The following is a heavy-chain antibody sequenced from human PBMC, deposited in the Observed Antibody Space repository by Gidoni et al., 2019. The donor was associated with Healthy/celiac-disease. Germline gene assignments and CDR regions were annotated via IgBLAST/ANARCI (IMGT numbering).Heavy chain of an antibody. CDR1: GFTFSSYG. CDR3: AREVGYFDL. J-gene: IGHJ2*01. CDR2: IWYDGSNK. V-gene: IGHV3-33*01. D-gene: IGHD2-15*01. Sequence: QVQLVESGGGVVQPGRSLRLSCAASGFTFSSYGMHWVRQAPGKGLEWVAVIWYDGSNKYYADSVKGRFTISRDNSKNTLYLQMNSLRAEDTAVYYCAREVGYFDLWGRGTLVTVSS.